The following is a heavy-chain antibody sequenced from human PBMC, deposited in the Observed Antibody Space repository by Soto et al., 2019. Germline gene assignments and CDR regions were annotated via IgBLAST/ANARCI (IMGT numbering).Heavy chain of an antibody. D-gene: IGHD4-17*01. V-gene: IGHV1-18*01. CDR1: GYTFTSYG. CDR3: ATGLNLMTTETYFDH. CDR2: ISAYNGNT. J-gene: IGHJ4*02. Sequence: GASVKVSCKASGYTFTSYGISWVRQAPGQGLEWMGWISAYNGNTNYTQKLQGRVTMTTDTSTSTAYMELRSLRSEDTAVYYCATGLNLMTTETYFDHSGQGTLVTV.